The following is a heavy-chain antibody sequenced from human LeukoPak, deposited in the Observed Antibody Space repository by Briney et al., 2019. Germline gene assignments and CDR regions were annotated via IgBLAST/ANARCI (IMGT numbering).Heavy chain of an antibody. CDR3: ARFLVGATGRFDY. CDR1: GGSISSGGYS. CDR2: IYHSGST. V-gene: IGHV4-30-2*01. J-gene: IGHJ4*02. D-gene: IGHD1-26*01. Sequence: SETLSLACAVSGGSISSGGYSWSWIRQPPGKGLEWIGCIYHSGSTYYNPSLKSRVTISVDRSKNQFSLKLSSVTAADTAVYYCARFLVGATGRFDYWGQGTLVTVSS.